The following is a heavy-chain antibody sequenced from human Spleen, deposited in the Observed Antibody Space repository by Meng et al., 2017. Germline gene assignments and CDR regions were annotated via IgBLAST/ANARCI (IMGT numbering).Heavy chain of an antibody. D-gene: IGHD1-26*01. Sequence: GELVESGGGLVQPGGSLRLSCAASGFTFSSYAMSWVRQAPGKGLEWVSAISGSGGSTYYADSVKGRFTISRDNSKNTLYLQMNSLRAEDTAVYYCAKGLSGSYDFDYWGQGTLVTVSS. CDR1: GFTFSSYA. J-gene: IGHJ4*02. CDR2: ISGSGGST. V-gene: IGHV3-23*04. CDR3: AKGLSGSYDFDY.